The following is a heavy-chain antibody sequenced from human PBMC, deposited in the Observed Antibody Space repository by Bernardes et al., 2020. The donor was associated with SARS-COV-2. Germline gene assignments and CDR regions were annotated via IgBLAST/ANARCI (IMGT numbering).Heavy chain of an antibody. D-gene: IGHD3-10*01. CDR1: GYHFPSYW. CDR2: IDPSDSYT. V-gene: IGHV5-10-1*01. J-gene: IGHJ4*02. Sequence: GGSLKISCKGSGYHFPSYWIIWVRQMPGQGLEWMGRIDPSDSYTSYSPSFQGHVTISADRSISTAYLQWNSLRASDTAMYFCATLTAGRYYYGSGPDSWGQGTLVTVSS. CDR3: ATLTAGRYYYGSGPDS.